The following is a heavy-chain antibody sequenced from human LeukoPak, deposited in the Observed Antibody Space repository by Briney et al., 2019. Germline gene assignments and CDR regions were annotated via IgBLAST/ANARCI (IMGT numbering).Heavy chain of an antibody. J-gene: IGHJ6*03. Sequence: SETLSLTCTVSGGSISSYYWSWIRQPPGKGLEWIGYIYTSGSTNYNPSLKSRVTISVDTSKNQFSLKLSSVTAADTAVYYCATTPWDYYHMDVWGKGTTVTVSS. CDR3: ATTPWDYYHMDV. V-gene: IGHV4-4*09. CDR2: IYTSGST. D-gene: IGHD4-11*01. CDR1: GGSISSYY.